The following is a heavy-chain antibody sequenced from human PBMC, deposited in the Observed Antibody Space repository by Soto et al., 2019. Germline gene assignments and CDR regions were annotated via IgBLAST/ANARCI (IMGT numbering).Heavy chain of an antibody. J-gene: IGHJ4*02. V-gene: IGHV1-2*04. D-gene: IGHD3-9*01. CDR1: GYTFTGYY. CDR2: INPNSGGT. Sequence: GASVKVSCKASGYTFTGYYMHWVRQAPGQGLEWMGWINPNSGGTNYAQKFQGWVTMTRDTSISTAYMELSRLRSDDTAVYYCARDRGSSVTYYDILTGYYFDYWGQGTLVTVSS. CDR3: ARDRGSSVTYYDILTGYYFDY.